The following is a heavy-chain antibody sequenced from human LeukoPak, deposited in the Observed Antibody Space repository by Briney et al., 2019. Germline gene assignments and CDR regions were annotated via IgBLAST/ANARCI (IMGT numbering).Heavy chain of an antibody. J-gene: IGHJ6*02. V-gene: IGHV1-8*01. Sequence: ASVKVSCKASGYTFTSYDINWVRQATGQGLEWVGWMNPNSGNTGYAQKFQGRVTMTRNTSISTAYMELSSLRSEDTAVYYCARGLLWFGELFSYYGMDVWGQGTTVTVSS. CDR1: GYTFTSYD. D-gene: IGHD3-10*01. CDR2: MNPNSGNT. CDR3: ARGLLWFGELFSYYGMDV.